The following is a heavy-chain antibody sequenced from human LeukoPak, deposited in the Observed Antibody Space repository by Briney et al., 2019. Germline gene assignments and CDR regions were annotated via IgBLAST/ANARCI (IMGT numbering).Heavy chain of an antibody. V-gene: IGHV3-66*02. CDR1: GFTVSSNY. J-gene: IGHJ3*02. Sequence: GGSLRLSCAASGFTVSSNYMSWVRQAPGKGLEGVSVIYSGGSTYYADSVKGRFTISRDNSKNTLYLQMNSLRAEDTAVYYCARIDTALDNDAFDIWGQGTMVTVSP. CDR3: ARIDTALDNDAFDI. D-gene: IGHD5-18*01. CDR2: IYSGGST.